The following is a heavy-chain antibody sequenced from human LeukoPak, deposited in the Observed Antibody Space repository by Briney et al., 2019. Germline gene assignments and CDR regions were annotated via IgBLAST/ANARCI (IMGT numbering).Heavy chain of an antibody. V-gene: IGHV4-4*07. CDR3: ARVSVSNSGSPRFDY. CDR2: IYTSGST. Sequence: SETLSLTCTVSGGSISSYYWSWIRQPAGKGLEWIGRIYTSGSTNYNPSLKSRVTISVDTSKNQFSLKLSSVTAADTAVYYCARVSVSNSGSPRFDYWGQGTRVTVSS. D-gene: IGHD1-26*01. J-gene: IGHJ4*02. CDR1: GGSISSYY.